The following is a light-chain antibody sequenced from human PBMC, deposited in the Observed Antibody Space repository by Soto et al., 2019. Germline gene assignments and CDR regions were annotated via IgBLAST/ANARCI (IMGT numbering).Light chain of an antibody. CDR3: QQYIKWPIT. CDR2: DAS. J-gene: IGKJ5*01. V-gene: IGKV3-15*01. CDR1: QSVSSN. Sequence: TQSPSSLSASVGERATLSCRASQSVSSNLAWYQQKPGQAPRLLISDASTRATGIPARFSGSGSGTEFTLTVSSLQSEDFAVYYCQQYIKWPITFGQGTRLEIK.